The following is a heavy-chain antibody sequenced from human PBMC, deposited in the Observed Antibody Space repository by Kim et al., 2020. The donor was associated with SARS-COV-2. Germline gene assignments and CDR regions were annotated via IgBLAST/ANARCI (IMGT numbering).Heavy chain of an antibody. D-gene: IGHD3-10*02. CDR3: TRGGYYYVSPFDS. CDR2: IRSKAYGETI. V-gene: IGHV3-49*03. CDR1: GFTFADFS. Sequence: GGSLRLSCTTSGFTFADFSMNWFRQAPGKGLEWVAFIRSKAYGETIEYAASVKDRFTISRDDSKGIAYLQMNSLKTEDAGIYYCTRGGYYYVSPFDSWGQGTLVTVSS. J-gene: IGHJ5*01.